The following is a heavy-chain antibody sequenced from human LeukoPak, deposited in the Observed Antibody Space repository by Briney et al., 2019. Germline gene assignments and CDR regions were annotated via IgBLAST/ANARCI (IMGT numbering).Heavy chain of an antibody. CDR1: GGSFSGYY. J-gene: IGHJ4*02. CDR3: ARYSGYYYYFDY. V-gene: IGHV4-34*01. Sequence: SETLSLTCAVYGGSFSGYYWSWIRQPPGKGLEWIGEINHGGSTNYNPSLKSRVTTSVDTSKNQFSLKLSSVTAADTAVYYCARYSGYYYYFDYWGQGTLVTVSS. CDR2: INHGGST. D-gene: IGHD3-22*01.